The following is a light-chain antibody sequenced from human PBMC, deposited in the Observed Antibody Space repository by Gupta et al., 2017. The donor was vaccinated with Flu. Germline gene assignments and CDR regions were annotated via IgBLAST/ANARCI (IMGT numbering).Light chain of an antibody. CDR2: WAS. CDR3: RQDLHTPRT. CDR1: QSGLYSLDNKNY. J-gene: IGKJ4*01. Sequence: DCVMTQSPDSLAVSLGGRATINCKASQSGLYSLDNKNYFGWYQQKPGQPPKLLISWASARESGVPDRFSGSGSGTDFTLTINKLQAEDVAVYFCRQDLHTPRTFGEGTRVEIK. V-gene: IGKV4-1*01.